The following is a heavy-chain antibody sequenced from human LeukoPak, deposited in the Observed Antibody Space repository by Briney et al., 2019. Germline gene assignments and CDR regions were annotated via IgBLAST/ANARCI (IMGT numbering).Heavy chain of an antibody. CDR1: GGTFSSYT. D-gene: IGHD2-2*01. Sequence: SVKVSRKASGGTFSSYTISWVRQAPGQGLEWMGRIIPILGIANYAQKFQGRVTITADKSTSTAYMELSSLRSEDTAVYYCARDARYCSSTSCQTDAFDIWGQGTMVTVSS. CDR3: ARDARYCSSTSCQTDAFDI. J-gene: IGHJ3*02. CDR2: IIPILGIA. V-gene: IGHV1-69*04.